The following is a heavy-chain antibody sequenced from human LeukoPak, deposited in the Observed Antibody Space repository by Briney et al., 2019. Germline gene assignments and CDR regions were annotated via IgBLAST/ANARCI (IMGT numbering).Heavy chain of an antibody. D-gene: IGHD6-13*01. Sequence: SVKVSCKASGGTFSNYAINWVRQAPGQGLEWMGGIIPIFGTPNYAQKFQGRVTITADKSTSTAYMELSSLRSEDTAVYYCARDQAATHAFDIWGQGTMVTVSS. V-gene: IGHV1-69*06. CDR2: IIPIFGTP. J-gene: IGHJ3*02. CDR3: ARDQAATHAFDI. CDR1: GGTFSNYA.